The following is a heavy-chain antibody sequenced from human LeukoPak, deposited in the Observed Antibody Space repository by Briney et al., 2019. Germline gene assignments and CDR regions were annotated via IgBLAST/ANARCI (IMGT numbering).Heavy chain of an antibody. D-gene: IGHD6-19*01. CDR1: GGSISSGSYY. CDR3: ARDGRRVAVAGPFDP. J-gene: IGHJ5*02. Sequence: SETLSLTCTVSGGSISSGSYYWSWIRQPAGKGLEWIGRIYTSGSTNYNPSLKSRVTISVDTSKNQFSLKLSSVTAADTAVYYCARDGRRVAVAGPFDPWGQGTLVTVSS. CDR2: IYTSGST. V-gene: IGHV4-61*02.